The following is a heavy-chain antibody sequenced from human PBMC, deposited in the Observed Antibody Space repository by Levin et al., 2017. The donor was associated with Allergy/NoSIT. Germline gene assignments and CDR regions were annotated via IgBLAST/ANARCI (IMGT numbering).Heavy chain of an antibody. J-gene: IGHJ4*02. CDR1: GGSFSGYY. CDR3: ARGLYGTPN. V-gene: IGHV4-34*01. CDR2: INHSGST. D-gene: IGHD1-14*01. Sequence: SQTLSLTCAVYGGSFSGYYWSWIRQPPGKGLEWIGEINHSGSTNYNPSLKSRVTISVDTSKNQFSLKLSSVTAADTAVYYCARGLYGTPNWGQGTLVTVSS.